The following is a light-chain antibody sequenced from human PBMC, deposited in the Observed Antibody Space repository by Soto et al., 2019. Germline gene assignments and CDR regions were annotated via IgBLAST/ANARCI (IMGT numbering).Light chain of an antibody. CDR2: EVS. V-gene: IGLV2-14*01. J-gene: IGLJ2*01. CDR3: SSYTRSSKGGAVV. CDR1: SSDVGGYNY. Sequence: QSALTQPASVSGSPGQSITISCTGTSSDVGGYNYVSWYQQHPGKAPKLMIYEVSNRPSGVSNRFSGSKSGNTASLTISGLQAEDEADYYCSSYTRSSKGGAVVFGGGTKLTVL.